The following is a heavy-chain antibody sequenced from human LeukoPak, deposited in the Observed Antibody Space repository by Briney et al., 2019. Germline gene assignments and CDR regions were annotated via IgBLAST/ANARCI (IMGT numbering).Heavy chain of an antibody. CDR3: ARDNEPLAIYYFDY. CDR2: ISYDGSNK. D-gene: IGHD5-18*01. J-gene: IGHJ4*02. CDR1: GFTFSSYA. Sequence: GGSLRLSCAASGFTFSSYAMHWVRQAPGKGLEWVAVISYDGSNKYYADSVKGRFTISRDNSKNTLYLQMNSLRAEDTAVYYCARDNEPLAIYYFDYWGQGTLVTVSS. V-gene: IGHV3-30-3*01.